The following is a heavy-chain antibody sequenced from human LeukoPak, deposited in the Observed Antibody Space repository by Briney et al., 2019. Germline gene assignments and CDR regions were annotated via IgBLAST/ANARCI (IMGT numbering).Heavy chain of an antibody. D-gene: IGHD5-24*01. Sequence: SVKVSCKASGGTFSSYAISWVRQAPGQGLEWMGGIIPIFGTANYAQKFQGRVTITTDESTSTAYMELSSLRSEDTAVYYCAMRRDSYNYLPDYWGQGTLVTVSS. CDR3: AMRRDSYNYLPDY. CDR2: IIPIFGTA. CDR1: GGTFSSYA. J-gene: IGHJ4*02. V-gene: IGHV1-69*05.